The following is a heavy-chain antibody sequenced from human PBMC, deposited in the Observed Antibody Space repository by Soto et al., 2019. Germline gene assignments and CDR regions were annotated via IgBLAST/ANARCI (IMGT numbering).Heavy chain of an antibody. CDR1: GGSISSGDYY. Sequence: PSETLSLTGTVSGGSISSGDYYWSWIRQPPGKGLEWIGYIYYSGSTYYNPSLKSRVTISVDTSKNQFSLKLSSVTAADTAVYYCARARYSSRFYYGMDVWGQGTTVTVSS. CDR3: ARARYSSRFYYGMDV. D-gene: IGHD6-13*01. J-gene: IGHJ6*02. V-gene: IGHV4-30-4*01. CDR2: IYYSGST.